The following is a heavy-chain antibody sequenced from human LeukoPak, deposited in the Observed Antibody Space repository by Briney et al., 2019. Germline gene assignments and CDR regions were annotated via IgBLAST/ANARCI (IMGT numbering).Heavy chain of an antibody. D-gene: IGHD1-26*01. CDR2: ISPTSSYI. Sequence: GGSLRLSCAASGFTFSSYNMNWVRQAPGKGLEWVSSISPTSSYISYADSVKGRFTISRDNAKNSLYLQMNSLRVEDTAVYYCASTTRPSGPFDPWGQGTLVTVSS. J-gene: IGHJ5*02. V-gene: IGHV3-21*01. CDR1: GFTFSSYN. CDR3: ASTTRPSGPFDP.